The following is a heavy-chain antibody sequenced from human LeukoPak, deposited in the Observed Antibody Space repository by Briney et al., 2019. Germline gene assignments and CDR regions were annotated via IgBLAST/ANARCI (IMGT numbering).Heavy chain of an antibody. Sequence: GGSLRLSCAASGFTFSSYWMSWARQVPGKGLEWVANIKQTGSEKFYVDSVKGRFTISRDNAKNSLYLQMNSLRAEDTAAYYCARGRGYYDTSGAFDYWGQGTLVTVSS. V-gene: IGHV3-7*04. D-gene: IGHD3-22*01. J-gene: IGHJ4*02. CDR1: GFTFSSYW. CDR2: IKQTGSEK. CDR3: ARGRGYYDTSGAFDY.